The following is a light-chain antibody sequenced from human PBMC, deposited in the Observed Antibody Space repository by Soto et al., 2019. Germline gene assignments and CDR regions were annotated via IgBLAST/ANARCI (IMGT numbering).Light chain of an antibody. V-gene: IGKV3-15*01. Sequence: EIVRTQSPATLSVSPGERATLSCRASQSVSSNLAWYQQKPGQAPRLLIYGASTRATGIPARFSGSGSGTEFTLTLSSLQSEDFAVYYCQHYNNWPRTFGQGTKVEIK. CDR1: QSVSSN. J-gene: IGKJ1*01. CDR2: GAS. CDR3: QHYNNWPRT.